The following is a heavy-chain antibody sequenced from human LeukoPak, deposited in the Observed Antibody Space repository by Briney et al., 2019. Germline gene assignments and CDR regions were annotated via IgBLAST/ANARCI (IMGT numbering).Heavy chain of an antibody. CDR2: IYYTGSS. J-gene: IGHJ4*02. Sequence: SETLSLTCTVSGGSISYSSYYWGWIRQPPGKGLEWIGSIYYTGSSYYNPSLKSRVTISVDTSKNQFSLKLRSVTATDTAVYYCARDCSGGSCFSGPFEYWGQGTLVTVSS. CDR1: GGSISYSSYY. CDR3: ARDCSGGSCFSGPFEY. V-gene: IGHV4-39*02. D-gene: IGHD2-15*01.